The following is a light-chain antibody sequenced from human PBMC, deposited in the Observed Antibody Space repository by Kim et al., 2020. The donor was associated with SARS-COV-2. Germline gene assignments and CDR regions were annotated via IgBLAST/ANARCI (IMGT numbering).Light chain of an antibody. V-gene: IGKV2-28*01. CDR1: QSLLHSNGYNS. CDR3: MQALQTPRT. CDR2: LGS. Sequence: DIMMTQSPLSLPVTPGEPASISCRSSQSLLHSNGYNSLDWYLQKPGQSPQLLIYLGSYRASGVPDRFSGSGSGTDFTLKISRVEAEDVETYYCMQALQTPRTFGKGTKVDIK. J-gene: IGKJ1*01.